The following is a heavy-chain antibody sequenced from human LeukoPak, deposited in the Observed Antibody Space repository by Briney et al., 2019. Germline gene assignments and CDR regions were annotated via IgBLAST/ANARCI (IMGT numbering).Heavy chain of an antibody. J-gene: IGHJ6*03. V-gene: IGHV4-4*07. CDR2: IYPSGSS. D-gene: IGHD6-6*01. CDR1: GGSMSSYH. Sequence: PSETLSLTCTVSGGSMSSYHWKWIRQPAGKGLEWLGRIYPSGSSDYNPSLKSRVSMSVDTSKNQFSLRLTSVTAADTAVYYCARDWGVSARPGYMDVWGKGTTVTVSS. CDR3: ARDWGVSARPGYMDV.